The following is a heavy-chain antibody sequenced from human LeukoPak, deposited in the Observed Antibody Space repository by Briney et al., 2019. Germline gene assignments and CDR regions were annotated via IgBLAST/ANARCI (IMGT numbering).Heavy chain of an antibody. CDR1: GYTFTSYY. Sequence: GASVKVSCKASGYTFTSYYMHWVRQAPGQGLEWMGWINPNSGGTNYAQKFQGRVTMTRDTSISTAYMELSRLRSDDTAVYYCARDLGLQLWLVPDYWGQGTLVTVSS. V-gene: IGHV1-2*02. D-gene: IGHD5-18*01. CDR3: ARDLGLQLWLVPDY. J-gene: IGHJ4*02. CDR2: INPNSGGT.